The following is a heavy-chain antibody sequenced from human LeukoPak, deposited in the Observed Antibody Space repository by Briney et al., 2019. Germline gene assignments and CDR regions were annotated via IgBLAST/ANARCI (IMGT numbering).Heavy chain of an antibody. J-gene: IGHJ4*02. CDR3: ARDFGIVGARGPPDY. V-gene: IGHV1-18*01. Sequence: GASVKVSCKASGYTFTSYGISWVRQAPGQGLEWMGWISAYNGNTNYAQKLQGRVTMTTDTSTSTAYMELRSLRSDDTAVYYCARDFGIVGARGPPDYWGQGTLVTFSS. D-gene: IGHD1-26*01. CDR2: ISAYNGNT. CDR1: GYTFTSYG.